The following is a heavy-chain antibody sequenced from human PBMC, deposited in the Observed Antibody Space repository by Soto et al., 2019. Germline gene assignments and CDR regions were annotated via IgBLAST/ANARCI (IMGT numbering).Heavy chain of an antibody. CDR3: VRDSTYYDTRGYSGPFDF. Sequence: GGSLRLSCAASGFTFSRNSMNWVRQAPGKGLEWIAYISSSSSIYYADSVKGRFTISRDNAKNSLYLQMNSLRDEDTAVYYCVRDSTYYDTRGYSGPFDFWGRGTLVTVSS. J-gene: IGHJ4*02. CDR2: ISSSSSI. D-gene: IGHD3-22*01. CDR1: GFTFSRNS. V-gene: IGHV3-48*02.